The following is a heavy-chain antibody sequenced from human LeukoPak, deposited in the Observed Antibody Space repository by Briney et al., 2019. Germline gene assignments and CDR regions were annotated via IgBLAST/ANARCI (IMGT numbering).Heavy chain of an antibody. CDR1: GFTFSSYW. D-gene: IGHD1-7*01. V-gene: IGHV3-7*01. CDR2: IKQDGSEK. CDR3: ARDVLLITGTFYYYYYGMDV. Sequence: GGSPRLSCAASGFTFSSYWMSWVRQAPGKGLEWVANIKQDGSEKYYVDSVKGRFTIYRDNAKNSLYLQMNSMRAEDTAVYYCARDVLLITGTFYYYYYGMDVWGQGTTVTVSS. J-gene: IGHJ6*02.